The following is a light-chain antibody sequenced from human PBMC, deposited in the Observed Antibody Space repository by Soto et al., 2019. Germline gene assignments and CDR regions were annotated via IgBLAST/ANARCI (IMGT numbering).Light chain of an antibody. Sequence: EIVMTQSPATLSVSPGERATLSCRASQNVNSNLAWYQQKPGQAPRLLIYGASTRATGIAARFSGSGSGTEFTLTISSLQSEDFAVYYCQQYNNWPRTFGQGTKV. J-gene: IGKJ1*01. V-gene: IGKV3-15*01. CDR1: QNVNSN. CDR2: GAS. CDR3: QQYNNWPRT.